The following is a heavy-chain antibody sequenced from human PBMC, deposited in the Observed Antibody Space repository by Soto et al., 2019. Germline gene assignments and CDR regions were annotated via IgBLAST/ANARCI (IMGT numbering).Heavy chain of an antibody. D-gene: IGHD2-15*01. CDR2: IYYSGST. CDR1: GGSISSGGYY. Sequence: QVQLQESGPGLVKPSQTLSLTCTVSGGSISSGGYYWSWIRPHPGKGLEWIGYIYYSGSTYYNPSLKSRVTLSVDTSHIHFARKLSSVTAAERGVYYCARVGLGYCRGGICSPYAFDFWRQGTMVTVS. J-gene: IGHJ3*01. CDR3: ARVGLGYCRGGICSPYAFDF. V-gene: IGHV4-31*03.